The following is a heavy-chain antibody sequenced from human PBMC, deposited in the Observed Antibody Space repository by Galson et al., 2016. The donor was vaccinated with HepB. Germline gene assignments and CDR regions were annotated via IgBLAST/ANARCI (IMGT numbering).Heavy chain of an antibody. J-gene: IGHJ4*02. D-gene: IGHD3-10*01. Sequence: SVKVSCKASGYTFNSYGISWVQQAPGQGLEWMGWISGYNGGTKYAQRYQGRVTMTTDTSTSTAYMELRSLRSDDTAIYYCAREPAREVFYYNLGGSSDERRLLDHWGQGTLVTVSS. CDR3: AREPAREVFYYNLGGSSDERRLLDH. V-gene: IGHV1-18*01. CDR1: GYTFNSYG. CDR2: ISGYNGGT.